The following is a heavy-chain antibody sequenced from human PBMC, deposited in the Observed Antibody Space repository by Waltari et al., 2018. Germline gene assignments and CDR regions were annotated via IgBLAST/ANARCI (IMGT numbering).Heavy chain of an antibody. D-gene: IGHD1-1*01. J-gene: IGHJ4*02. Sequence: QLQLQLSGPGLVKPSEPLSPTCTVSGVPISDPALCWGWLRQSPGRGLESIGHFCHGGKTYYNPSLRNRLSMSEDTSKRHFSLKVSSMSAPDTAVYYCARLSAALDDFYFYDYWGLGIPVTVSS. CDR3: ARLSAALDDFYFYDY. CDR1: GVPISDPALC. CDR2: FCHGGKT. V-gene: IGHV4-39*02.